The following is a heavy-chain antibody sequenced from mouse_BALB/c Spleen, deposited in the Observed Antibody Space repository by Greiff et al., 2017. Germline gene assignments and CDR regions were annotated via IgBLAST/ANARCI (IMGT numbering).Heavy chain of an antibody. V-gene: IGHV1S81*02. CDR1: GYTFTSYY. CDR3: TRRGITTAYYAMDY. CDR2: INPSNGGT. D-gene: IGHD1-2*01. Sequence: VKLMESGAELVKPGASVKLSCKASGYTFTSYYMYWVKQRPGQGLEWIGEINPSNGGTNFNEKFKSKATLTVDKSSSTAYMQLSSLTSEDSAVYYCTRRGITTAYYAMDYWGQGTSVTVSS. J-gene: IGHJ4*01.